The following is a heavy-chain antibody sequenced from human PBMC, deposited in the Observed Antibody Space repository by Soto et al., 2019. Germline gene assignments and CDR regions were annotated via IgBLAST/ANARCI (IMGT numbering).Heavy chain of an antibody. CDR1: GYTFTSYD. CDR3: AGGLYCSSTSCIHGPLFDP. D-gene: IGHD2-2*01. Sequence: ASVKVSCKASGYTFTSYDINWARQATGQGLEWMGWMSPNSGNTGYAQKFQGRVTMTRNTSISTAYMELSSLRSEDTAVYYCAGGLYCSSTSCIHGPLFDPWGQGTLVTVSS. V-gene: IGHV1-8*01. CDR2: MSPNSGNT. J-gene: IGHJ5*02.